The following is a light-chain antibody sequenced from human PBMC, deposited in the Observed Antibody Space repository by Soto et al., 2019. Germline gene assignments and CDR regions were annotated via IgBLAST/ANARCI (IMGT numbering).Light chain of an antibody. Sequence: AIQMTQFPSSLSASVGDRVTITCRASQVIGNDLGWYQQKPGKAPKVLIYAASNLQSGVPSRFSGSGSGTDFTLTTSSLQSEDFATYYCLQDYSYPWTFGQGTKVDIK. CDR2: AAS. CDR1: QVIGND. J-gene: IGKJ1*01. CDR3: LQDYSYPWT. V-gene: IGKV1-6*01.